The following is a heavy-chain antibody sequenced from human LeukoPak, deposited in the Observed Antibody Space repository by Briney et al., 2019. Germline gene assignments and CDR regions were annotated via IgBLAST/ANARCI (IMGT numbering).Heavy chain of an antibody. Sequence: GGSLRLSCAASGFTFSDYYRSWIRQAPGKGLEWVSYISSSGSTIYYADSVKGRFTISRDNAKNSLYLQMNSLRAEDTAVYYCARDRRRDGYNFRGDAFDIWGQGTMVTVSS. CDR1: GFTFSDYY. D-gene: IGHD5-24*01. J-gene: IGHJ3*02. CDR3: ARDRRRDGYNFRGDAFDI. V-gene: IGHV3-11*01. CDR2: ISSSGSTI.